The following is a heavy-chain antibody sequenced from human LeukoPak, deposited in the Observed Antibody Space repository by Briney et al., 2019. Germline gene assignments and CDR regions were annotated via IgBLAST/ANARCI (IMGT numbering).Heavy chain of an antibody. V-gene: IGHV3-48*03. Sequence: GGSLRLSCAASGFTFSSYEMNWVRKAPGKGLEWVSYISSSGSTIYYADSVKGRFTISRDNAKNSLYLQMNSLRAEDTAVYYCARDYNAVVVAATIDYYYYGMDVWGQGTTVSVPS. J-gene: IGHJ6*02. CDR1: GFTFSSYE. CDR2: ISSSGSTI. CDR3: ARDYNAVVVAATIDYYYYGMDV. D-gene: IGHD2-15*01.